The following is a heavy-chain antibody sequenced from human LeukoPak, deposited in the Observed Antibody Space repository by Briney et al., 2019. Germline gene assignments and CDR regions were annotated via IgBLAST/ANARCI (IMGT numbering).Heavy chain of an antibody. J-gene: IGHJ4*02. V-gene: IGHV3-23*01. Sequence: PGASVRLSCAASGFTFSSYAMGWVRLAPGKGLEWVSLISGSGDNSYYADSVKGRFTISRDNSKNTLYLQMSSLRAEDTALYYCAKCLGDGTNYYFAHWGQGTLVTVSS. CDR2: ISGSGDNS. CDR3: AKCLGDGTNYYFAH. D-gene: IGHD4/OR15-4a*01. CDR1: GFTFSSYA.